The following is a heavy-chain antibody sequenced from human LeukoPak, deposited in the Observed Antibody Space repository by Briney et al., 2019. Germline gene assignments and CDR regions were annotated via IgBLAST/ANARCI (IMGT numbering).Heavy chain of an antibody. Sequence: ASVKVSCKASGYTFTSYYMHWVRQAPGQGLEWMGIINPSGGSTSYAQKFQGRVTMTRDMSTSTVYMELSSPRSEDTAVYYCARDPDRLSSGYYFDYWGQGTLVTVSS. D-gene: IGHD3-22*01. J-gene: IGHJ4*02. V-gene: IGHV1-46*01. CDR3: ARDPDRLSSGYYFDY. CDR1: GYTFTSYY. CDR2: INPSGGST.